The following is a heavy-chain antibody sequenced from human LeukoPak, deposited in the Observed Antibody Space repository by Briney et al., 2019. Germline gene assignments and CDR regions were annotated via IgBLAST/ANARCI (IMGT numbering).Heavy chain of an antibody. Sequence: SETLSLTCTVHGGSISSGSYYWSWIRQPAGKGLEWIGRIYTSGSTNYTPSLKSRVAISVDTSKNQFSLKLSSVTAADTAVYYCARAAYGDYADYWGQGTLVTVSS. CDR3: ARAAYGDYADY. CDR2: IYTSGST. J-gene: IGHJ4*02. V-gene: IGHV4-61*02. D-gene: IGHD4-17*01. CDR1: GGSISSGSYY.